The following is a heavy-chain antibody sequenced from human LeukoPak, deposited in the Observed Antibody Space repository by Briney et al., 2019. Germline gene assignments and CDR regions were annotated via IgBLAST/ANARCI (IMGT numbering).Heavy chain of an antibody. V-gene: IGHV3-74*03. CDR2: INSDGNST. CDR1: GFTFSRYW. J-gene: IGHJ6*04. Sequence: PGGSLRLSCVASGFTFSRYWMLWVRQAPGKGLVWVSRINSDGNSTTYADSVKGRFTISRDNAKNTLYLQMSSPRAEDTAVYHCAKSTLGGSRMDVWGKGTTVTVSS. D-gene: IGHD5-12*01. CDR3: AKSTLGGSRMDV.